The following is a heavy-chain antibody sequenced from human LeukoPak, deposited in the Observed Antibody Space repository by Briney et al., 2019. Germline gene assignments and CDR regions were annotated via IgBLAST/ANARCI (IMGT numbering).Heavy chain of an antibody. J-gene: IGHJ4*02. CDR1: GVSISSGDYY. V-gene: IGHV4-30-4*01. CDR3: ARGTTGTTIDY. Sequence: SETLSLTCTVSGVSISSGDYYWGWIRQPPGKGLEWIGYIYYSGSTYYNPSLKSRVTISVDTSKNQFSLKLSSVTAADTAVCYCARGTTGTTIDYWGQGTLVTVSS. D-gene: IGHD1-1*01. CDR2: IYYSGST.